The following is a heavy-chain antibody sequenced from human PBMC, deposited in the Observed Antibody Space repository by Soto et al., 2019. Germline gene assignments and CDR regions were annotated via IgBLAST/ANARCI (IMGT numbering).Heavy chain of an antibody. CDR1: GGSISSSNW. D-gene: IGHD3-22*01. J-gene: IGHJ4*02. CDR2: IYHSGST. V-gene: IGHV4-4*02. Sequence: QVQLQESGPGLVKPSGTLSLTCAVSGGSISSSNWWSWVRQPPGKGLEWIGEIYHSGSTNYNPSLKSRVTISVDKSKNQFSLKLSSVTAADTAVYYCATGKHYYDSSGYYYYFDYWGQGTLVTVSS. CDR3: ATGKHYYDSSGYYYYFDY.